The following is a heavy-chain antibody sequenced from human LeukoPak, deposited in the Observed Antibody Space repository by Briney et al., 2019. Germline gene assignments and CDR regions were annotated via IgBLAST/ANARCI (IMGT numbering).Heavy chain of an antibody. J-gene: IGHJ3*02. Sequence: SETLSLTCAVYGGSFSGYYWSWIRQPPGKGLEWIGEINHSGSTNYNPSLKSRVTISVDTSKNQFSLKLSSVTAADTAVYYCARGQIFNVLRYFDWTADASDIWGQGTMVTVSS. V-gene: IGHV4-34*01. D-gene: IGHD3-9*01. CDR3: ARGQIFNVLRYFDWTADASDI. CDR1: GGSFSGYY. CDR2: INHSGST.